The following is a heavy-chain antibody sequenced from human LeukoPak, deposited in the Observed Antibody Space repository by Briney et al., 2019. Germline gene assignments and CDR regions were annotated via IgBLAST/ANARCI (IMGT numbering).Heavy chain of an antibody. CDR3: AKARRIGVGAISGDRDY. CDR1: GFTFSSYA. J-gene: IGHJ4*02. Sequence: PGGSLRLSCAASGFTFSSYAMSWVRQAPGKGLEWVSAISGSGGSTYYADSVKGRFTISRDNSKNTLYLQMNSLRAEDTAVYYCAKARRIGVGAISGDRDYWGQGTLVTVSS. V-gene: IGHV3-23*01. CDR2: ISGSGGST. D-gene: IGHD1-26*01.